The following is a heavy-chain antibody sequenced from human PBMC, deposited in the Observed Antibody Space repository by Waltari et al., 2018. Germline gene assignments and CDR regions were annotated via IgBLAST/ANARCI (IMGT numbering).Heavy chain of an antibody. CDR1: GGSISSGSYY. V-gene: IGHV4-61*02. D-gene: IGHD6-6*01. CDR3: ASYSSSSGTYYYYGMDV. J-gene: IGHJ6*02. CDR2: ISTRWSP. Sequence: QVQLQESGPGLVKPSQTLSLTCTVSGGSISSGSYYWSWIRQPAGKGLEWIGRISTRWSPNYNPSLKSRVTISVDTSKNQFSLKRSSVTAADTAVYYCASYSSSSGTYYYYGMDVWGQGTTVTVSS.